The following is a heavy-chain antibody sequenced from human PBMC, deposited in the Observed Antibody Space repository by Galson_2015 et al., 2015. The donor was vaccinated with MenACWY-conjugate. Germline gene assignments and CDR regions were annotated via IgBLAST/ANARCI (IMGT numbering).Heavy chain of an antibody. CDR2: ISGSGGST. Sequence: SLRLSCAASGFTFSNYAMNWVRQAPGKGLYWVSAISGSGGSTYYADSVKGRFTISRDNSKNPLFLQMSSLRAEDTAIYYCAKGPNMVTTGGDYWGQGTLVTVSS. V-gene: IGHV3-23*01. D-gene: IGHD2-21*02. CDR1: GFTFSNYA. CDR3: AKGPNMVTTGGDY. J-gene: IGHJ4*02.